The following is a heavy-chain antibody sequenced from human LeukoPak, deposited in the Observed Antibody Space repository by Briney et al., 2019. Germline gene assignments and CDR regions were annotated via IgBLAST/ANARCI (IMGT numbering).Heavy chain of an antibody. V-gene: IGHV1-2*02. CDR3: ATRGRDSGYGN. J-gene: IGHJ4*02. Sequence: GASVKVSCKASGYTFTPYYVHWVRQAPGQGREWMGWIVPNSGERNYAQKFHGRVTMTREKSIKTAYMDLHRLASDDTAVYYCATRGRDSGYGNRGQGTLGTVSS. D-gene: IGHD5-12*01. CDR2: IVPNSGER. CDR1: GYTFTPYY.